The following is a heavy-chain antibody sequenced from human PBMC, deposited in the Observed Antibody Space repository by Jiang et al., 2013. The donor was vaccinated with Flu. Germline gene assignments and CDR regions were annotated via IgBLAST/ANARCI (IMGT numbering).Heavy chain of an antibody. CDR2: IIPIFGTA. V-gene: IGHV1-69*01. CDR1: GGTFSSYA. J-gene: IGHJ6*02. Sequence: SGAEVKKPGSSVKVSCKASGGTFSSYAISWVRQAPGQGLEWMGGIIPIFGTANYAQKFQGRVTITADESTSTAYMELSSLRSEDTAVYYCARSLPPRLNYYYYGMDVWGQGTTVTVSS. CDR3: ARSLPPRLNYYYYGMDV.